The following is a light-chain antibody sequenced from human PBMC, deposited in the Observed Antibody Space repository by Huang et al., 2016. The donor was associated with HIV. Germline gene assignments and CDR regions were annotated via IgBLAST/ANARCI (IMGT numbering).Light chain of an antibody. CDR1: QSVNTN. Sequence: VMMSQSPATLAASPGERVTLSCGASQSVNTNLAWYQQKPGQPPRRLIYAASTRATGVPARFAGSRSGTEFTLTIDSLQSDDFAVYYCQQYNKWPPEYTFGQGTRLEIK. J-gene: IGKJ2*01. CDR3: QQYNKWPPEYT. V-gene: IGKV3-15*01. CDR2: AAS.